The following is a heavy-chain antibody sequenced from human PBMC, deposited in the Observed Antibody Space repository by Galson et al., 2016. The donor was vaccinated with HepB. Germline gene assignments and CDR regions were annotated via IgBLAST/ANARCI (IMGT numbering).Heavy chain of an antibody. Sequence: QSGAEVKKPGESLKISCKGFGYNFTNYWIAWVRQMPGKGLEWMAITHPGDSDTRCSPSFQGQVTISVDKSISTAFLQWSSLKASDTGMYYCARQQWAQVPDDALDIWGQGTMVTVSS. CDR2: THPGDSDT. CDR1: GYNFTNYW. J-gene: IGHJ3*02. D-gene: IGHD2-8*01. V-gene: IGHV5-51*01. CDR3: ARQQWAQVPDDALDI.